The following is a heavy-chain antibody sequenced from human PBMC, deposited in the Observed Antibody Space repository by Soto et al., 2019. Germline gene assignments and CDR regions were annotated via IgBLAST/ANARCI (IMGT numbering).Heavy chain of an antibody. V-gene: IGHV1-18*01. Sequence: QVQLVQSGAEVKKPGASVKVSCKASGYTFTNFGISWVRQAPGQGLEWMGWISAYNGNTNYAQNFQGRVTITTDTSTSTAYMGLRSLRSDDTAVYYCAGGGTPIDYWGQGTLVTVSS. CDR3: AGGGTPIDY. J-gene: IGHJ4*02. D-gene: IGHD3-16*01. CDR1: GYTFTNFG. CDR2: ISAYNGNT.